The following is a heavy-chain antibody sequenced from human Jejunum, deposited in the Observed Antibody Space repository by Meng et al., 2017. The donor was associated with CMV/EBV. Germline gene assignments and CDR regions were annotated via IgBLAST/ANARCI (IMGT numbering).Heavy chain of an antibody. V-gene: IGHV3-33*06. CDR2: IWHDGNHI. J-gene: IGHJ4*02. CDR3: AKSGYGGSGYYLDD. D-gene: IGHD4-23*01. CDR1: GFTFSTHG. Sequence: SGFTFSTHGMHWVRQAPGKGLEWVAVIWHDGNHIYYANSVKGRFTISRDNSKNTLFLQMNDLRAEDTAVYYCAKSGYGGSGYYLDDWGQGSLVTVSS.